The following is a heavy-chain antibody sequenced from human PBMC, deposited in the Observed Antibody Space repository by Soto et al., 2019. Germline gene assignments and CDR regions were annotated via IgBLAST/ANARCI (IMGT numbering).Heavy chain of an antibody. CDR2: ISTSSAYT. CDR1: GFSFTDYY. CDR3: ARSPMTTVTVFDF. V-gene: IGHV3-11*03. D-gene: IGHD4-17*01. Sequence: PGGSLRLSCVASGFSFTDYYISWIRQAPGKGLEWVSYISTSSAYTNNADSVQGRFTIFRDNAKNSVYLQMNSLGVDDTAVYYCARSPMTTVTVFDFWGQGTLVTAPQ. J-gene: IGHJ4*02.